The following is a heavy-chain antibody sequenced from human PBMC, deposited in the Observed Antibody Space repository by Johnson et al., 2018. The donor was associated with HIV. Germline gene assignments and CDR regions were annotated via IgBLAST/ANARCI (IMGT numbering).Heavy chain of an antibody. CDR3: VRDNPYTTAMGMGGAFDI. V-gene: IGHV3-20*04. CDR1: GFTFDDYG. J-gene: IGHJ3*02. Sequence: EVHLVESGGGVVRPGGSLRLSCPASGFTFDDYGMTWVRQAPGKGLEWVSGINWNGGSTGYGDSVWGRFNISRDNAKNSLYLQMNSLRAEDTALYYCVRDNPYTTAMGMGGAFDIWGQGTMVTVSS. D-gene: IGHD1-1*01. CDR2: INWNGGST.